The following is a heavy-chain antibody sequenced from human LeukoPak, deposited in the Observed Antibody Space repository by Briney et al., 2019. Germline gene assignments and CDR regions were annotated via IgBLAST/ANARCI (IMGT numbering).Heavy chain of an antibody. V-gene: IGHV5-51*01. CDR3: ARVPRGVAVTAVFDY. J-gene: IGHJ4*02. D-gene: IGHD2-21*02. CDR2: IYPADSDT. Sequence: GQSLKISCKGSGYSFTSHWIGWVRQMPGKGLEWMGFIYPADSDTRYSPSFQGQVTFSADKSIRTAYLQWSSLRASDIGIYYCARVPRGVAVTAVFDYWGQGTLVTVSS. CDR1: GYSFTSHW.